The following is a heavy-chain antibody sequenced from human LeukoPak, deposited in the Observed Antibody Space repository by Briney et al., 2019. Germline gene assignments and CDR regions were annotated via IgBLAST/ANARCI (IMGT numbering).Heavy chain of an antibody. J-gene: IGHJ3*02. Sequence: SETLSLTCTVSGGSLSSGDYYWRWLRQPPGKGLEWIGYIYYSGSTYYSPSLKSRVTISVDTSKVQFSLKLSSVTAADTAVYYCARMVLYGSSGAFGIWGQGTMVTASS. V-gene: IGHV4-39*01. D-gene: IGHD6-6*01. CDR1: GGSLSSGDYY. CDR2: IYYSGST. CDR3: ARMVLYGSSGAFGI.